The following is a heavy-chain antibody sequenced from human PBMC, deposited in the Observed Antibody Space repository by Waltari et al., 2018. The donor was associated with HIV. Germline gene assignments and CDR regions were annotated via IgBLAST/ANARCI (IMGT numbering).Heavy chain of an antibody. V-gene: IGHV3-64*01. J-gene: IGHJ6*02. D-gene: IGHD2-21*01. CDR2: ISSNGGST. Sequence: EVQLVESGGGLVQPGGSLRLSCAAYGFTFGSYAVHWVRQAPGKGLEYVSAISSNGGSTYYANSVKGRFTISRDNSKNTLYLQMGSLRAEDMAVYYCARGIVGGGMDVWGQGTTVTVSS. CDR3: ARGIVGGGMDV. CDR1: GFTFGSYA.